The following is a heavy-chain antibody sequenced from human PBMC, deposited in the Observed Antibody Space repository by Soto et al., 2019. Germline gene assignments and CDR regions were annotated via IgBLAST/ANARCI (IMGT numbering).Heavy chain of an antibody. Sequence: ASVKVSCKASGYTFTSYYMHWVRQAPGQGLEWMGIINPSGGSTSYAQKFQGRVTMTRDTSTSTVYMELSSLRSEDTAVYYCARTVRYYDFWSGYLNYYYYGMDVWGQGTTVTVSS. J-gene: IGHJ6*01. CDR1: GYTFTSYY. CDR2: INPSGGST. V-gene: IGHV1-46*01. D-gene: IGHD3-3*01. CDR3: ARTVRYYDFWSGYLNYYYYGMDV.